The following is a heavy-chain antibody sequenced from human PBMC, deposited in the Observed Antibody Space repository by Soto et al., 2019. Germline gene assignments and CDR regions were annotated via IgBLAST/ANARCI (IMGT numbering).Heavy chain of an antibody. V-gene: IGHV4-4*02. CDR2: IYHSGST. D-gene: IGHD2-15*01. Sequence: PSETLSLTCAVSGGSISSSNWWSWVRQPPGKGLEWIGEIYHSGSTNYNPSLKSRVTISVDKSKNQFSLKLSSVTAADTAVYYCARVPSSVIVGYWSGGSCYPIMNWGQGTLVTVS. CDR3: ARVPSSVIVGYWSGGSCYPIMN. J-gene: IGHJ4*02. CDR1: GGSISSSNW.